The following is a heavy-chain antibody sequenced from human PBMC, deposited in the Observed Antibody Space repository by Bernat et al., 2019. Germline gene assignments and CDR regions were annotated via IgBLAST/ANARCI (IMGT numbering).Heavy chain of an antibody. CDR2: LYTGGTA. D-gene: IGHD3-22*01. CDR3: AKGGGTSGYEFDS. V-gene: IGHV3-66*01. Sequence: DVQLVQSGGDLVQPGGSLRLSCAASGIIVSNYFMTWVRQAPGKGLECISILYTGGTAYYADSVKGRFIISRDISRNTLYLQMSSLRSEDTAVYYCAKGGGTSGYEFDSWGQGTLVTVCS. CDR1: GIIVSNYF. J-gene: IGHJ4*02.